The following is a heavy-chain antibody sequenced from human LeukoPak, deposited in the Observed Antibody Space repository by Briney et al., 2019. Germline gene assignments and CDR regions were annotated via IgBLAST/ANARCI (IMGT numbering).Heavy chain of an antibody. V-gene: IGHV5-51*01. J-gene: IGHJ4*02. CDR1: GYSFPNYW. Sequence: GESLKISCKASGYSFPNYWIGWVRQLPGKGLEWMGMIYCDDSDTRYSPSFEGQVTMTADKSIDTAYLQWSTLKASDTAIYYCVRYSSGWSADSWGQGTLVTVS. CDR2: IYCDDSDT. CDR3: VRYSSGWSADS. D-gene: IGHD6-19*01.